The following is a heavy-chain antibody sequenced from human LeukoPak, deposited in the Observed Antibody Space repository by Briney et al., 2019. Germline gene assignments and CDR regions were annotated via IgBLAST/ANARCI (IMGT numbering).Heavy chain of an antibody. D-gene: IGHD3-10*01. CDR1: GDTFSTNG. CDR3: ARTYYYGSGTYWYSYYYMDV. V-gene: IGHV1-69*13. Sequence: SVKVSCKTSGDTFSTNGISWVRQAPGQGLEWMGGIIPIFGIPNVAQKFQGRVTITSDESTSTIYMEVNSLRSEDTAVYYCARTYYYGSGTYWYSYYYMDVWGGGTTVTVS. CDR2: IIPIFGIP. J-gene: IGHJ6*03.